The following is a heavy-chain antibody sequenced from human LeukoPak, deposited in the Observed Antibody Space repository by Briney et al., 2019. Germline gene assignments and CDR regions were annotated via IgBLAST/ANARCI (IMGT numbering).Heavy chain of an antibody. V-gene: IGHV3-30*02. Sequence: PGGSLRLSCAASGFTFSSYGMHWVRQAPGKGLEWVAFIRYDGSNKYYADSVKGRFTISRDNAKNSLSLQMNSLRAEDTAVYYCASWTSSSSNYWGQGTLVTVSS. CDR1: GFTFSSYG. CDR3: ASWTSSSSNY. J-gene: IGHJ4*02. CDR2: IRYDGSNK. D-gene: IGHD6-6*01.